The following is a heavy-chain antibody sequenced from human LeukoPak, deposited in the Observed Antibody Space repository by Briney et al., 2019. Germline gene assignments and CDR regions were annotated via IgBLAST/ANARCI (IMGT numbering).Heavy chain of an antibody. J-gene: IGHJ4*02. CDR3: ASDYGAPDAADC. Sequence: PGRSLRLSCAASGFTFSSYAMHWVRQAPGKGLGWVAVISYDGSNKYYADSVKGRFTISRDSSKNTLYLQMNSLIPEDTAVYYCASDYGAPDAADCWGQGTLVTVSS. V-gene: IGHV3-30-3*01. CDR2: ISYDGSNK. CDR1: GFTFSSYA. D-gene: IGHD4-17*01.